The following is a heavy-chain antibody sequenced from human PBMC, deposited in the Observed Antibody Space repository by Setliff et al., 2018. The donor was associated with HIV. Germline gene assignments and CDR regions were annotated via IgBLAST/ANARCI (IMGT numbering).Heavy chain of an antibody. J-gene: IGHJ5*02. CDR3: ARHRGVRDNSGWYGIAWFDP. CDR2: INHSGST. D-gene: IGHD6-19*01. Sequence: SETLSLTCAVYGGSLSGYHWSWIRQSPEKGLEWIGEINHSGSTNYNPSLKSRVTMSVDTSKNQFSLKLSSVTAADTAVYYCARHRGVRDNSGWYGIAWFDPWGQGTLVTVSS. V-gene: IGHV4-34*01. CDR1: GGSLSGYH.